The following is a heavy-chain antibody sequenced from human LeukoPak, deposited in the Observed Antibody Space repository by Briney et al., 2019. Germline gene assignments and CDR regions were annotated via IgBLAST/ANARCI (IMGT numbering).Heavy chain of an antibody. J-gene: IGHJ4*02. Sequence: PGGSLRLSCAASGFTFSSYGMHWVRQAPGKGLEWVAFIRYDGSNKYYADSVKGRFTISRDNSKNTLYLQMNSLRAEDTAVYYCARDLHGDYPLGYFDYWGQGTLVTVSS. D-gene: IGHD4-17*01. CDR2: IRYDGSNK. CDR3: ARDLHGDYPLGYFDY. CDR1: GFTFSSYG. V-gene: IGHV3-30*02.